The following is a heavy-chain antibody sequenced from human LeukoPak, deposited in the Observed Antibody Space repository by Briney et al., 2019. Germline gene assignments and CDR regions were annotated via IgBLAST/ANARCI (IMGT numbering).Heavy chain of an antibody. V-gene: IGHV3-23*01. CDR3: ARAYCINGVCFNYFDY. CDR2: ITGSGDST. CDR1: GFAFSSYA. Sequence: GGSLRLSCAASGFAFSSYAMHWVRQAPGKGLEWVSTITGSGDSTYYADSVKGRFTISRDNSKNTLYLQMSSLRAEDTALYYCARAYCINGVCFNYFDYWGQGTLVTVSS. D-gene: IGHD2-8*01. J-gene: IGHJ4*02.